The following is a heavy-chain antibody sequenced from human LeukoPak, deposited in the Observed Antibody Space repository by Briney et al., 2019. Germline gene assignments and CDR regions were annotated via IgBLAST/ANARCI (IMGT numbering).Heavy chain of an antibody. V-gene: IGHV3-64D*06. J-gene: IGHJ4*02. Sequence: EYVSTISVNGDTTYYADSVKGRFTISRDNSKNTLYLQMSSLRSEDTAVYYCVRSSGSKYDYWGQGTLVTVSS. CDR2: ISVNGDTT. D-gene: IGHD3-22*01. CDR3: VRSSGSKYDY.